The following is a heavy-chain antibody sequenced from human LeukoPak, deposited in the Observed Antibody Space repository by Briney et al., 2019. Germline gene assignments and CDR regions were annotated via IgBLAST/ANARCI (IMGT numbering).Heavy chain of an antibody. D-gene: IGHD3-22*01. J-gene: IGHJ4*02. CDR3: ARPDSSGYFGY. CDR2: IYHSGST. Sequence: SETLFLTCSVSGYSISSGYYWGWIRQPPGKGLEWIGSIYHSGSTYYNPSLKSRVTISVDTSKNQFSLKLSSVTAADTAVYYCARPDSSGYFGYWGQGTLVTVSS. CDR1: GYSISSGYY. V-gene: IGHV4-38-2*01.